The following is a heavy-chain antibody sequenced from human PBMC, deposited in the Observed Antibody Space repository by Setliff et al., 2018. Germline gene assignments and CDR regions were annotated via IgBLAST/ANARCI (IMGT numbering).Heavy chain of an antibody. J-gene: IGHJ4*02. CDR1: GESFSNNY. D-gene: IGHD3-16*01. Sequence: SETLSLTCSVYGESFSNNYWSWIRQSPGKGLEWIGESDHGGNTTIHPSLKSRLTMSVDTSKNQFSLRLSSVTAADTAMYYCARVRVVQGYYEFDYWGQGTLVTVSS. CDR3: ARVRVVQGYYEFDY. V-gene: IGHV4-34*01. CDR2: SDHGGNT.